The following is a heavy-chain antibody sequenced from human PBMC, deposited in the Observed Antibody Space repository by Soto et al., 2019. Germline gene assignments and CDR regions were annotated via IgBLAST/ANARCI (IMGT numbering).Heavy chain of an antibody. Sequence: PGGSLRLSCAASGFTFSSYGMHWVRQAPGKGLEWVAVIWYDGSNKYYADSVKGRFTIPRDNSKNTLYLQMNSLRAEDTAVYYCARSYCYCPNYYYYYGMDVWDQGTTVPVSS. CDR1: GFTFSSYG. V-gene: IGHV3-33*01. CDR3: ARSYCYCPNYYYYYGMDV. J-gene: IGHJ6*02. D-gene: IGHD2-8*01. CDR2: IWYDGSNK.